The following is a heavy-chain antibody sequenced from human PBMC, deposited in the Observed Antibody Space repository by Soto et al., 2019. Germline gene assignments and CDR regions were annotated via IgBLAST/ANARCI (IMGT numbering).Heavy chain of an antibody. J-gene: IGHJ4*02. CDR1: GFTFSTYW. CDR2: LKGDGSMA. Sequence: EVQLVESGGGVVQPGASLRLSCTASGFTFSTYWMHWVRQAPGKGQVWLSRLKGDGSMADYADSVKGRFTISRDNAENTLYLQMNGLRAEDTAIYYCARGGLYAYYQDNWGQGTLVTVPS. CDR3: ARGGLYAYYQDN. D-gene: IGHD3-16*01. V-gene: IGHV3-74*01.